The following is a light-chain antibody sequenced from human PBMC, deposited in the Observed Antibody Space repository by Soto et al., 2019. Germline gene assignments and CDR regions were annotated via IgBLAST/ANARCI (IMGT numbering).Light chain of an antibody. V-gene: IGKV3-15*01. CDR2: GAS. CDR3: QQYSNWPIT. Sequence: EIVLTQSPLSLFVSPGEPASISCRSSQSLTHSSGYNYLACYQQKPGQAPRLLVYGASTWATGIPDRFSGSGSGTEFTLTISSLQSEDFAVYYCQQYSNWPITFGQGTRLEIK. CDR1: QSLTHSSGYNY. J-gene: IGKJ5*01.